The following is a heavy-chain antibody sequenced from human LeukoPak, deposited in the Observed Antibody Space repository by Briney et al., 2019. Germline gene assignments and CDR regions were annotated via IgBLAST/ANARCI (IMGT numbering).Heavy chain of an antibody. CDR3: ARGGYCSSTSCYYHFDY. J-gene: IGHJ4*02. D-gene: IGHD2-2*01. Sequence: PSETLSLTCAVYGGSFGGYYWSWIRQPPGKGLEWIGEINHSGSTNYNPSLKSRVTISVDTSKNQFSLKLSSVTAADTAVYYCARGGYCSSTSCYYHFDYWGQGTLVTVSS. CDR2: INHSGST. V-gene: IGHV4-34*01. CDR1: GGSFGGYY.